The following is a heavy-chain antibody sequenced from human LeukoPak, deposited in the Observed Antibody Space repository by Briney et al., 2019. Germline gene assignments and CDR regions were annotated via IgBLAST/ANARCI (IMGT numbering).Heavy chain of an antibody. CDR2: IRGGGGSA. Sequence: GGSLRLSCTASGFTFSAYAMMWVRQAPGKGPEWVSAIRGGGGSAFYADSVKGRFTISRDNSKYTLFLQMNSLRAEDTAVYYCARDPNGDYIGAFDMWGPGAMVTVSS. J-gene: IGHJ3*02. D-gene: IGHD4-17*01. CDR3: ARDPNGDYIGAFDM. CDR1: GFTFSAYA. V-gene: IGHV3-23*01.